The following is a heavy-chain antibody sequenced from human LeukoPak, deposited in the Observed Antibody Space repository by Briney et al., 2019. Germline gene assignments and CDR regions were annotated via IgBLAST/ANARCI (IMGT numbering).Heavy chain of an antibody. CDR3: ARSYGSGAIGS. V-gene: IGHV4-59*01. CDR1: GGSISTYY. J-gene: IGHJ4*02. D-gene: IGHD3-10*01. Sequence: PSETLSLTCNVSGGSISTYYWSWIRQPPGKGLEWIGYIYYSGSTDYNPSFKSRVIMTVDTSKNQFSLNLNSVTAADTAVYYCARSYGSGAIGSWGQGTLVTVSS. CDR2: IYYSGST.